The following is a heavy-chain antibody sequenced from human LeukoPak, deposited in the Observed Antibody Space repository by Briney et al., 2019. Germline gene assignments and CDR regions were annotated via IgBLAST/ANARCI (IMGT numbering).Heavy chain of an antibody. V-gene: IGHV1-18*01. Sequence: ASVNVSCKASGYTFTNFGISWVRQAPGQGLEWMGWISGYNDNPNYSQKLQGRVTLTTDTSTSTAYMELRSLRYDDTAVYYCARDDSADWGQGTLVTVSS. J-gene: IGHJ4*02. D-gene: IGHD2-21*01. CDR2: ISGYNDNP. CDR1: GYTFTNFG. CDR3: ARDDSAD.